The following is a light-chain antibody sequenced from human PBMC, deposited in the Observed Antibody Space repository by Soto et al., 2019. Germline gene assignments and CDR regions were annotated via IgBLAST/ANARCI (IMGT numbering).Light chain of an antibody. CDR2: GAS. CDR3: QQFDGSPRT. V-gene: IGKV3-20*01. J-gene: IGKJ1*01. Sequence: VFTQAPGRLSLSPGERATLSCRASQTVSSTYLAWYQQKPGQAPRLLIYGASSRATGIPDRFSGSGSGTDFTLTISRLEPEDFAVYYCQQFDGSPRTFGQGTKVDIK. CDR1: QTVSSTY.